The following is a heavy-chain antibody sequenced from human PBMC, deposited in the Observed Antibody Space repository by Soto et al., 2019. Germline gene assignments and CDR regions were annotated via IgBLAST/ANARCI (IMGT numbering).Heavy chain of an antibody. J-gene: IGHJ6*02. Sequence: EVQLVESGGGLVDPGEALRLSCAPSGLSFSTHSMNWVRQAPGKGLEWVSSIRSDSYYIYYADSVKGRFTISRDNAKNSLYLQMNRLRADDTAVYYCARNRNPSPKTHGMDVWGQGTTVTVSS. CDR2: IRSDSYYI. CDR3: ARNRNPSPKTHGMDV. CDR1: GLSFSTHS. V-gene: IGHV3-21*01.